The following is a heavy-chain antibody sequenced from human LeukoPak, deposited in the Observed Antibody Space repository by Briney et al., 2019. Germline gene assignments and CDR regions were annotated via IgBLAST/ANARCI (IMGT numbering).Heavy chain of an antibody. D-gene: IGHD6-13*01. V-gene: IGHV4-39*01. CDR1: GGSINRSSYF. J-gene: IGHJ4*02. CDR3: ARRSTIVAAAGTPYPFDY. CDR2: IYYTGST. Sequence: SETLSLTCTVSGGSINRSSYFWGWIRQPPGKGLEWIGSIYYTGSTYYNPSLKSRVTISVDTSKSQFSLKLNSVTAADTAMYYCARRSTIVAAAGTPYPFDYWGQGTLVTVSS.